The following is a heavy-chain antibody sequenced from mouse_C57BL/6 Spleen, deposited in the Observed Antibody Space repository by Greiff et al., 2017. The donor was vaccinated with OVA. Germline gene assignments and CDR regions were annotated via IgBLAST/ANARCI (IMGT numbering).Heavy chain of an antibody. Sequence: QVQLKESGPELVKPGASVKISCKASGYAFSSSWMNWVKQRPGKGLEWIGRIYPGDGDTNYNGKFKGKATLTADKSSSTAYMQLSSLTSEDSAVYFCASQDYDYEGDYFDYWGQGTTLTVSS. CDR2: IYPGDGDT. CDR1: GYAFSSSW. D-gene: IGHD2-4*01. V-gene: IGHV1-82*01. CDR3: ASQDYDYEGDYFDY. J-gene: IGHJ2*01.